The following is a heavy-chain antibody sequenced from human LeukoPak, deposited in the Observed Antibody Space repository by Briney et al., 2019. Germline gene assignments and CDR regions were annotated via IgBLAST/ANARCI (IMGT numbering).Heavy chain of an antibody. D-gene: IGHD3-10*01. CDR3: ARGGGSYYYGSEY. CDR2: ISSSSSYT. V-gene: IGHV3-11*05. J-gene: IGHJ4*02. CDR1: GFTFSDYY. Sequence: GGSLRLSCAASGFTFSDYYMSWIRQAPGKGLEWVSYISSSSSYTNYADSVKGRFTISGDNAKNSLYLQMNSLRAEDTAVYYCARGGGSYYYGSEYWGQGTLVTVSS.